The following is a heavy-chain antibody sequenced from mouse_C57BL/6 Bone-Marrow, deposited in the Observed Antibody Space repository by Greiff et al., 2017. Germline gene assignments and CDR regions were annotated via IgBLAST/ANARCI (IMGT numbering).Heavy chain of an antibody. CDR2: ISGGGGNT. J-gene: IGHJ1*03. D-gene: IGHD1-1*01. Sequence: EVKLVESGGGLVKPGGSLKLSCAASGFTFSSYTMSWVRQTPEKRLQWVAAISGGGGNTYYPDSVKGRFTISRDNDKNILYLQMSSLRSEDTAVYYCSRQVTTVLATKYFDVWGTGTTVTVSS. CDR1: GFTFSSYT. CDR3: SRQVTTVLATKYFDV. V-gene: IGHV5-9*04.